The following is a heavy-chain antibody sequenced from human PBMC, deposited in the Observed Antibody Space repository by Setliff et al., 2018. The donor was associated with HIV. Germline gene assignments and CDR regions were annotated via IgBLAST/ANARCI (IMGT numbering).Heavy chain of an antibody. J-gene: IGHJ3*02. CDR3: ATKVYCTNGVCLDAFDI. D-gene: IGHD2-8*01. CDR2: IIPNSGGT. V-gene: IGHV1-2*06. CDR1: GYTFTAYF. Sequence: ASVKVSCKASGYTFTAYFMHWVRQAPGQGLEWMGRIIPNSGGTNYAQKLQGRVTMTRDTSISTGYMELSRLRSDDTAVYYCATKVYCTNGVCLDAFDIWGQGTMGTVS.